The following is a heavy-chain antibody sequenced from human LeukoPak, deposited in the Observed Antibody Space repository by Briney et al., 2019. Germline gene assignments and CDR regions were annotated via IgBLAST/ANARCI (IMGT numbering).Heavy chain of an antibody. D-gene: IGHD3-22*01. J-gene: IGHJ4*02. Sequence: GRSLRLSCAASGFTFSSYAMHWVRQAPGKGLEWVAVISYDGSNKYYADSVKGRFTISRDNSKNTLYLQMNSLRAEDTAVYYCTKAPDYYDSSGLFDYWGQGTLVTVSS. CDR2: ISYDGSNK. V-gene: IGHV3-30-3*01. CDR1: GFTFSSYA. CDR3: TKAPDYYDSSGLFDY.